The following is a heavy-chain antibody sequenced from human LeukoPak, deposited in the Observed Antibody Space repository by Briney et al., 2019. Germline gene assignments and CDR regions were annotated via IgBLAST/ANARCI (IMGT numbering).Heavy chain of an antibody. J-gene: IGHJ4*02. D-gene: IGHD2-15*01. V-gene: IGHV4-39*01. CDR3: ARGDCSGGSCHLFDY. Sequence: PSETLSLTCTVSGGSISSSSYYWGWIRQPPGKGLEWIGRIYYGGSTYYNPSLKSRVTISVDTSKNQCSLKLSSVTAADTAVYYRARGDCSGGSCHLFDYWGQGALVTVSS. CDR2: IYYGGST. CDR1: GGSISSSSYY.